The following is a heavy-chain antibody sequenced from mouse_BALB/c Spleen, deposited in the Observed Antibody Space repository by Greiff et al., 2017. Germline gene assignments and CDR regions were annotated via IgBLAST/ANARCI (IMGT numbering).Heavy chain of an antibody. Sequence: VQLQQSGAELVKPGASVKLSCTASGFNIKDTYMHWVKQRPEQGLEWIGRIDPANGNTKYDPKFQGKATITADTSSNTAYLQLSSLTSEDTAVYYCARSWLLRWFAYWGQGTLVTVSA. CDR2: IDPANGNT. V-gene: IGHV14-3*02. D-gene: IGHD2-3*01. J-gene: IGHJ3*01. CDR1: GFNIKDTY. CDR3: ARSWLLRWFAY.